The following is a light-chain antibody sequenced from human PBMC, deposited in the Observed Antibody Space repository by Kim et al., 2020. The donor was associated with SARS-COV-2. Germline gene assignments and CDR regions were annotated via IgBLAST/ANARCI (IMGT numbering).Light chain of an antibody. V-gene: IGKV3D-15*01. CDR1: QSVYSS. CDR3: QQYNNWST. Sequence: SVSPGERAPLSCRASQSVYSSLAWYQQKPGHAPRLLIYGASTRATDIPARFSGSGSGTEFTLTISSLQSEDFAVYYCQQYNNWSTFGQGTRVEIK. J-gene: IGKJ1*01. CDR2: GAS.